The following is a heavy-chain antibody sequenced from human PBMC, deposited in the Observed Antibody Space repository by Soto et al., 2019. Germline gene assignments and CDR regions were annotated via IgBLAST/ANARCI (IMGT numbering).Heavy chain of an antibody. J-gene: IGHJ4*02. CDR1: GFTFSPYT. D-gene: IGHD2-21*02. Sequence: QVQLVESGGGVVQPGRSLRLSCAASGFTFSPYTMHWVRQTPGKGLEWVAVISYDGSDKYYADSVRGRFTISRDNSKNTLCLQMNSLRAEDTALYFCARGGGFCGADCYKGGIDYWGQGTLVTVSS. V-gene: IGHV3-30-3*01. CDR3: ARGGGFCGADCYKGGIDY. CDR2: ISYDGSDK.